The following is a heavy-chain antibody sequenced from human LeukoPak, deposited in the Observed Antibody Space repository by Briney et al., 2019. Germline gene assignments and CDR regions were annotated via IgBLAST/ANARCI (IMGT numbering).Heavy chain of an antibody. V-gene: IGHV4-39*01. D-gene: IGHD5-18*01. CDR3: ASPRGFSYGYFDN. CDR2: IYYSKNT. CDR1: GGSISSSNAN. Sequence: SETLSLTCTVSGGSISSSNANWGWIRQPPGKGLEWIGSIYYSKNTYYNPSLKGRVTISADTSKNQFSLTLGSVSATDTAVYYCASPRGFSYGYFDNWGQGTLVTVSS. J-gene: IGHJ4*02.